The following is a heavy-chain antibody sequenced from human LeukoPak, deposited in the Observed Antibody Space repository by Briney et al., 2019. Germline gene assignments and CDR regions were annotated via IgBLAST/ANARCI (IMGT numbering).Heavy chain of an antibody. J-gene: IGHJ3*02. CDR2: IYYIGGT. CDR1: GDSISSYY. Sequence: RTSETLSLTCTVSGDSISSYYWSWIRQPPGKGLEWIGYIYYIGGTNYNPSLKSRVTISVDTSKNQFSLKLSSVTAADTAVYYCARDYAFDIWGQGTMVTVSS. V-gene: IGHV4-59*01. CDR3: ARDYAFDI.